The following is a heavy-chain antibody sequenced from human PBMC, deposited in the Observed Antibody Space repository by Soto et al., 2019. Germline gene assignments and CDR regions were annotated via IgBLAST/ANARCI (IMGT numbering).Heavy chain of an antibody. CDR2: MNPNSGNT. CDR1: GYTFTSYD. J-gene: IGHJ6*02. CDR3: ARAREYYYGRDV. V-gene: IGHV1-8*01. Sequence: QVQLVQSGAEVKKPGASVKVSCKASGYTFTSYDINWVRQATGQGLEWMGWMNPNSGNTGYAQKFQGRVAMTRNTSISTAYLELSSLRSADTPVYYCARAREYYYGRDVWGQGPTVTVSS.